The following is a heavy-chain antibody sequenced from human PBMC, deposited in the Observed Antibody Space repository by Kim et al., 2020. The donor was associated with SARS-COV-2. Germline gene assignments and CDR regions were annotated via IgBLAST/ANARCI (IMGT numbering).Heavy chain of an antibody. Sequence: SETLSLTCTVSGGSISRSNSHWVWIPQPPGKGLEWILSFYYSGSTFYNPSRKSPVTIAADTSQIQLSLTLTSVAAAAAAVSYCAPLEMTAIFRTCWLDP. CDR3: APLEMTAIFRTCWLDP. V-gene: IGHV4-39*01. D-gene: IGHD2-21*02. CDR1: GGSISRSNSH. J-gene: IGHJ5*02. CDR2: FYYSGST.